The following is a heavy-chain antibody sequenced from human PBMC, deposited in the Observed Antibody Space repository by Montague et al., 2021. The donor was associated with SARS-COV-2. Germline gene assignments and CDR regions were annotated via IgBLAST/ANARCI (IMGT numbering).Heavy chain of an antibody. CDR2: IYYRGST. V-gene: IGHV4-39*01. CDR1: GGSISSSSYY. CDR3: ATQEDPSGWIPGPLGF. D-gene: IGHD6-19*01. Sequence: SETLSLTCTVSGGSISSSSYYWAWIRQPPGKGLEWIGSIYYRGSTYYNPSLKSRVIISVDTSKNQLSLKLSSVTAADTAVYYCATQEDPSGWIPGPLGFWGQGTLLTVSS. J-gene: IGHJ4*02.